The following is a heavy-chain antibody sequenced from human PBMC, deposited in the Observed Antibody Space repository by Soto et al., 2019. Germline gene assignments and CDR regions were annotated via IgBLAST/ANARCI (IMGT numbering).Heavy chain of an antibody. V-gene: IGHV3-21*01. J-gene: IGHJ4*02. CDR2: ISSSGTYI. CDR3: AREGNYHEF. CDR1: GFPFGIYT. Sequence: GGSLRLSCETSGFPFGIYTMNWVRQAPGKGLEWVSSISSSGTYIDYADSVEGRFAISRDDAKNSVFLEMTSLRVDDTAGYYCAREGNYHEFWGQGTLVTVSS. D-gene: IGHD3-10*01.